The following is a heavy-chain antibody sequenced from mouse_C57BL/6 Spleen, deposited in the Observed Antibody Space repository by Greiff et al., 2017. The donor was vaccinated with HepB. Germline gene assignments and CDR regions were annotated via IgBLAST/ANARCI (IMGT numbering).Heavy chain of an antibody. V-gene: IGHV5-4*01. J-gene: IGHJ2*01. CDR1: GFTFSSYA. Sequence: EVHLVESGGGLVKPGGSLKLSCAASGFTFSSYAMSWVRQTPEKRLEWVATISDGGSYTYYPDNVKGRFTISRDNAKNNLYLQMSHLKSEDTAMYYCARAGPGYYFDYWGQGTTLTVSS. CDR3: ARAGPGYYFDY. D-gene: IGHD3-1*01. CDR2: ISDGGSYT.